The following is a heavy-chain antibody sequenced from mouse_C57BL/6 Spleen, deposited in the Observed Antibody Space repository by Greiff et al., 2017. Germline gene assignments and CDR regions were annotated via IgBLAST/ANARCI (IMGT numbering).Heavy chain of an antibody. D-gene: IGHD1-1*01. Sequence: DVQLVESGGGLVKPGGSLKLSCAASGFTFSSYAMSWVRQTPEKRLEWVATISDGGSYTYYADNVKGRFTISRDTAKNNLYLQMSHLKSEDTAMYDCAKEGDGSSYKYFGGWGTGTTVTVSS. J-gene: IGHJ1*03. CDR1: GFTFSSYA. CDR2: ISDGGSYT. CDR3: AKEGDGSSYKYFGG. V-gene: IGHV5-4*01.